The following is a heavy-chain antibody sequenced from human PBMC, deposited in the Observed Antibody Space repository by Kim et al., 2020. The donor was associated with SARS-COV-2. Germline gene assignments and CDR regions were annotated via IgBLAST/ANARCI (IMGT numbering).Heavy chain of an antibody. CDR1: GFTFSSYS. J-gene: IGHJ4*02. Sequence: GGSLRLSCAASGFTFSSYSMNWVCQAPGKGLEWVSSISSSSSYIYYADSVKGRFTISRDNAKNSLYLQMNSLRAEDTAVYYCARMVRGVIPPFDYWGQGTLVTVSS. CDR2: ISSSSSYI. V-gene: IGHV3-21*01. CDR3: ARMVRGVIPPFDY. D-gene: IGHD3-10*01.